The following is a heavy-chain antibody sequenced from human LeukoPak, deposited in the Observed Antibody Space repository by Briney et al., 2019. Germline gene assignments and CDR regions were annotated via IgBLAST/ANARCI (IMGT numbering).Heavy chain of an antibody. CDR1: GGSISSYY. D-gene: IGHD3-3*01. CDR2: IYYSGST. V-gene: IGHV4-59*12. J-gene: IGHJ4*02. Sequence: SETLSLTCTVSGGSISSYYWSWIRQPPGKGLEWIGSIYYSGSTNYNPSLKSRVTISVDTSKNQFSLKLSSVTAADTAVYYCARGRRFLEWLLSNYYDYWGQGTLVTVSS. CDR3: ARGRRFLEWLLSNYYDY.